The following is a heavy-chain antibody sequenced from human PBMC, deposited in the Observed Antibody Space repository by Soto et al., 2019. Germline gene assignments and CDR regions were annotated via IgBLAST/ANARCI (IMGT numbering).Heavy chain of an antibody. Sequence: EVQLLESGGGLVQPGGSLRLSCAASGFTFSSYAMSWVRQAPGKGLEWVSAISGSGGSTYYADSVKGRFTISRDNSKNTLYVQMNSLRAEDTAVYYCAKDTPTPRYYYASSGYYSIYYFDYWGQGTLVTVSS. CDR2: ISGSGGST. CDR1: GFTFSSYA. D-gene: IGHD3-22*01. V-gene: IGHV3-23*01. CDR3: AKDTPTPRYYYASSGYYSIYYFDY. J-gene: IGHJ4*02.